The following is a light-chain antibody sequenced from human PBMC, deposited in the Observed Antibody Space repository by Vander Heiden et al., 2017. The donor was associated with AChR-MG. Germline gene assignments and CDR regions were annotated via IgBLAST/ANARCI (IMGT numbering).Light chain of an antibody. CDR3: QQTYTTPRT. J-gene: IGKJ1*01. CDR1: QTISVY. Sequence: DIQMTQSPPSLSASVGDRVTISCRASQTISVYLSWYQRKPGKAPKLLIYGASNLQSTVPSRFSGSGSGTDFTLTISSLQPEDFATYYCQQTYTTPRTFGQGTKVDIK. CDR2: GAS. V-gene: IGKV1-39*01.